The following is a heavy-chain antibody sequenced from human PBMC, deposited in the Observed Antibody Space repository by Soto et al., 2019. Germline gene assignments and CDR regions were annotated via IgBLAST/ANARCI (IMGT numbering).Heavy chain of an antibody. CDR2: IIPIFGTA. V-gene: IGHV1-69*13. Sequence: ASVKVSCKASGGTFSSYAISWVRQAPGQGLEWMGGIIPIFGTANYAQKFQGRVTITADESTSTAYMELSSLRSEDTAVYYCARVVRYYYDSSGPRRFDPWGQGTLVTVSS. CDR3: ARVVRYYYDSSGPRRFDP. J-gene: IGHJ5*02. CDR1: GGTFSSYA. D-gene: IGHD3-22*01.